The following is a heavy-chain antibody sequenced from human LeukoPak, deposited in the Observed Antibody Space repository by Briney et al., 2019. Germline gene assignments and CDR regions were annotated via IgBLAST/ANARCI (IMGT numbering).Heavy chain of an antibody. V-gene: IGHV3-64*01. CDR2: IDPNGKTS. Sequence: PGGSLRLSCAASGLTFSTCVMLWVRQAPGMGLEYVSSIDPNGKTSYYANSVKGRFTISRDNSNNMLYLQMGSLTTEDMAVYYCAAQTTLTGAYDPWGQGTLVTVSS. CDR1: GLTFSTCV. CDR3: AAQTTLTGAYDP. J-gene: IGHJ5*02. D-gene: IGHD1-20*01.